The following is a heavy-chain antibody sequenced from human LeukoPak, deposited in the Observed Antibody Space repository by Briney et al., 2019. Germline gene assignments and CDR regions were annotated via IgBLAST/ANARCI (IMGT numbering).Heavy chain of an antibody. CDR3: ARAASMIDSDY. CDR2: ISSSSSYT. CDR1: GFTSSDYY. J-gene: IGHJ4*02. D-gene: IGHD3-22*01. V-gene: IGHV3-11*06. Sequence: SGGSLRLSCAASGFTSSDYYMSWIRQAPGKGLEWVSYISSSSSYTNYADSVKGRFTISRDNAKDSLYLQMNSLRAEDTAVYYCARAASMIDSDYWGQGTLVTVSS.